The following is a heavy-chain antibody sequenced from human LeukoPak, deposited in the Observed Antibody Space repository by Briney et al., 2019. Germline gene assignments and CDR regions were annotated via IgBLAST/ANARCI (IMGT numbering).Heavy chain of an antibody. CDR1: GSTFYMYA. D-gene: IGHD3-22*01. V-gene: IGHV3-23*01. CDR3: AKDRPNFHENSGHYYRRDGDS. J-gene: IGHJ5*01. Sequence: PGGSPRLSCQASGSTFYMYAMSWVRQAPGKGLEWVASMCGTAGCTFYPDSVKGRFTISRDNSKNVLYLRMNSLTAEDTAIYYCAKDRPNFHENSGHYYRRDGDSWGQGTLVTVSS. CDR2: MCGTAGCT.